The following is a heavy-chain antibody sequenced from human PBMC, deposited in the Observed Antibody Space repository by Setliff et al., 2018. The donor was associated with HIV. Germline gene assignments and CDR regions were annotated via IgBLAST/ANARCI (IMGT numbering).Heavy chain of an antibody. V-gene: IGHV1-46*01. CDR2: INTNGGGT. D-gene: IGHD6-13*01. CDR1: GYTFTSYH. J-gene: IGHJ6*02. CDR3: ARDTRRDSSSCHRAYYYGMDV. Sequence: ASVKVSCKASGYTFTSYHLHWLRQAPGQGLEWMGIINTNGGGTNYAQKFQGRITVTSDTSTSTVYMEVHSLRSEDTAVYYCARDTRRDSSSCHRAYYYGMDVWGQGTTVTVSS.